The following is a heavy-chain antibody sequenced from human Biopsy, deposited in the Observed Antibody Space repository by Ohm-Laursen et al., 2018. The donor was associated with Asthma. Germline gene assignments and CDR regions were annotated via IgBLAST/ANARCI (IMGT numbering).Heavy chain of an antibody. D-gene: IGHD6-13*01. CDR2: INPNSGGT. CDR1: GYTFIGCH. CDR3: ARGQKSAGDRWFDP. Sequence: VASVKVSCKASGYTFIGCHIHWMRQAPGQGLEWMGRINPNSGGTNYALKFQGRVTMTRDTSISTAYMEVSRLRSDDTAVYYCARGQKSAGDRWFDPWGQGTLVTVSS. J-gene: IGHJ5*02. V-gene: IGHV1-2*06.